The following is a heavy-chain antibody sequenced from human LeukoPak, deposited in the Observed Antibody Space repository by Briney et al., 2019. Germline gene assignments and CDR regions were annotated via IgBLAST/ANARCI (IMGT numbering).Heavy chain of an antibody. CDR2: IKSETDGGTT. V-gene: IGHV3-15*07. CDR3: TRRSSAAGRQYFDY. Sequence: KSGGSLRLSCAASGFTFSSAWMNWVRQAPGEGLEWVGRIKSETDGGTTDYAAPVKGTFTISRDDSENTLYLQMNSLKTGDTAVYYCTRRSSAAGRQYFDYWGQGTLVTVSS. CDR1: GFTFSSAW. J-gene: IGHJ4*02. D-gene: IGHD6-13*01.